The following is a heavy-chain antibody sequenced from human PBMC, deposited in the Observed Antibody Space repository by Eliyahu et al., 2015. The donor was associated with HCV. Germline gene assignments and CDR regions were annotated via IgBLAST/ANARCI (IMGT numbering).Heavy chain of an antibody. Sequence: EVQLVESGXGLVQPGGSLRLSCAAXXFXFSDYWMHWXRQAPGKGLVXVSRIDREGSFTTXADSVKGRFTISRDNARSTLFLQMNSLSVEDTAVYYCARDLSSSSFDYWGLGTLVTVSS. CDR1: XFXFSDYW. CDR2: IDREGSFT. CDR3: ARDLSSSSFDY. V-gene: IGHV3-74*01. D-gene: IGHD6-13*01. J-gene: IGHJ4*02.